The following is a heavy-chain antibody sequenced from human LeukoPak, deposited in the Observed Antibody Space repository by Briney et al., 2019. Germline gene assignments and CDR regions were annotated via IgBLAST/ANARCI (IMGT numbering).Heavy chain of an antibody. CDR1: GFTFSSYG. Sequence: PGGSLRLSCAASGFTFSSYGMHWVRQAPGKGLEWVAVILYDGSNKYYADSVKGRFTISRDNSKNTLYLQMNSLRAEDTAVYYCAKDPYSSEKYSSSWYYFDYWGQGTLVTVSS. CDR3: AKDPYSSEKYSSSWYYFDY. D-gene: IGHD6-13*01. CDR2: ILYDGSNK. J-gene: IGHJ4*02. V-gene: IGHV3-30*18.